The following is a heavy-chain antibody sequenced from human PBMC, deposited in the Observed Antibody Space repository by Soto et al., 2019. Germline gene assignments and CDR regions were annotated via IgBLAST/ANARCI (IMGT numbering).Heavy chain of an antibody. V-gene: IGHV3-33*01. CDR3: ARTGGSTAYGLDV. J-gene: IGHJ6*02. CDR2: IWYDGSKV. D-gene: IGHD2-15*01. CDR1: RFTFSSYG. Sequence: QVQLVESGGGVVQPGRSLRLSCVASRFTFSSYGMHWVRQAPGKGLEGVAVIWYDGSKVYYADSVKGRFTISRDNSRNTLSLQMNSLRTEDTAVYYCARTGGSTAYGLDVWGQGTTVTVSS.